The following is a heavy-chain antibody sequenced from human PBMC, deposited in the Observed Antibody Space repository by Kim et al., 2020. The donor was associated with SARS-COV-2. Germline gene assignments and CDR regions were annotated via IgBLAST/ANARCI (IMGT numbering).Heavy chain of an antibody. D-gene: IGHD1-1*01. CDR2: ISSSSSYI. Sequence: GGSLRLSCAASGFTFSSYSMNWVRQAPGKGLEWVSSISSSSSYIYYADSVKGRFTISRDNAKNSLYLQMNSLRAEDTAVYYCARDLFFTTGTTSEAQYYYYGMDVWGQGTTVTVSS. V-gene: IGHV3-21*01. CDR3: ARDLFFTTGTTSEAQYYYYGMDV. J-gene: IGHJ6*02. CDR1: GFTFSSYS.